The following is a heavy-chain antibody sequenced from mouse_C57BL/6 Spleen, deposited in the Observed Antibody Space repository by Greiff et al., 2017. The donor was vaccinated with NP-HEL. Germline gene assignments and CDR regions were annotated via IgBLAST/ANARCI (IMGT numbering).Heavy chain of an antibody. V-gene: IGHV1-26*01. CDR1: GYTFTDYY. CDR2: INPNNGGT. D-gene: IGHD1-1*01. Sequence: EVQLQQSGPELVKPGASVKISCKASGYTFTDYYMNWVKQSHGKSLEWIGDINPNNGGTSYNQKFKGKATLTVDKSSSTAYMELRSLTSEDSAVYYCARGDYYGSSGVAYWGQGTLVTVSA. J-gene: IGHJ3*01. CDR3: ARGDYYGSSGVAY.